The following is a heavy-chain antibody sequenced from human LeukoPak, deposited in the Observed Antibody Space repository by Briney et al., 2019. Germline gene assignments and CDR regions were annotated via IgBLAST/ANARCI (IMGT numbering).Heavy chain of an antibody. J-gene: IGHJ6*03. D-gene: IGHD6-6*01. Sequence: GGSLRLSCAASGFTFSSYAMSWVRQAPGKGLEWVSAISGSGGSTNYADSVKGRFTISRDNAKNSLYLQMNSLRAEDTAVYYCARVRRYSSSATYYYYMDVWGKGTTVTVSS. CDR3: ARVRRYSSSATYYYYMDV. CDR1: GFTFSSYA. CDR2: ISGSGGST. V-gene: IGHV3-23*01.